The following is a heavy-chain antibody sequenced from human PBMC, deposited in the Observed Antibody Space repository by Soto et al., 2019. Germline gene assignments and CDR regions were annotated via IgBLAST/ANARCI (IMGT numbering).Heavy chain of an antibody. D-gene: IGHD3-3*01. CDR1: GFTFSSYS. CDR3: ARERSYDFWSGYYDKGEYYGMDV. V-gene: IGHV3-21*01. J-gene: IGHJ6*02. Sequence: GGSLRLSCAASGFTFSSYSMNWVRQAPGKGLEWVSSISSSSSYIYYADSVKGRFTISRDNAKNSLYLQMNSLRAEDTAVYYCARERSYDFWSGYYDKGEYYGMDVWGQGTTVTVSS. CDR2: ISSSSSYI.